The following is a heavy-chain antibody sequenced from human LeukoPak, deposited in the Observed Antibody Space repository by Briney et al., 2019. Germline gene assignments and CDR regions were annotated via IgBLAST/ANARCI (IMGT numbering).Heavy chain of an antibody. CDR2: ISDSGGST. CDR3: AKDQAYYGSGSYRYFQH. D-gene: IGHD3-10*01. V-gene: IGHV3-23*01. Sequence: PGGSLRLSCAASGFTFNSYAMSWVRQAPGKGLEWVSSISDSGGSTYYADSVKGRFTISRDNSKNTLYLQMNSLRAEDTAVYYCAKDQAYYGSGSYRYFQHWGQGTLVTVSS. CDR1: GFTFNSYA. J-gene: IGHJ1*01.